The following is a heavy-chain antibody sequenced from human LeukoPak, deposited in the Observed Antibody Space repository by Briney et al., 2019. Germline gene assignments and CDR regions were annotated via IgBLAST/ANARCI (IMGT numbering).Heavy chain of an antibody. CDR3: AKVGSWRYFDY. V-gene: IGHV3-23*01. J-gene: IGHJ4*02. CDR2: ISGSGGST. Sequence: GGSLRLPCAASGFTFSSYAMSWVRQAPGKGLEWVSAISGSGGSTYYADSVKSRFTISRDNSKNTLYLQMNSLRAEDTAVYYCAKVGSWRYFDYWGQGTLVTVSS. CDR1: GFTFSSYA. D-gene: IGHD6-13*01.